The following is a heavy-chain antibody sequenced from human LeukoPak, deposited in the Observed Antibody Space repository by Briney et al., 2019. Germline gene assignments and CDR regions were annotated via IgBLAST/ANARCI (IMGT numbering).Heavy chain of an antibody. J-gene: IGHJ4*02. CDR2: ISSTGVST. CDR3: ARDSKGYVFALFGF. D-gene: IGHD2-15*01. Sequence: PGGSLRPSCEASGFTFTNYAMSWVRQAPGKGLEWVAAISSTGVSTYYADSAEGRFTISRDNSKNTVYLQMNSLRAEDTAVYSCARDSKGYVFALFGFWGQGSLVTVSS. V-gene: IGHV3-23*01. CDR1: GFTFTNYA.